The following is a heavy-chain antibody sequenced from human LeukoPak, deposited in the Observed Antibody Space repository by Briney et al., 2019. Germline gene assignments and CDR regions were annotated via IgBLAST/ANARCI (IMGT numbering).Heavy chain of an antibody. CDR1: GGSISSGSYY. J-gene: IGHJ4*02. Sequence: SQTLSLTCTVSGGSISSGSYYWSWIRQPAGKGLEWIGRIYTSGSTNYNPSLKSRVTISVDTFKNQFSLKLSSVTAADTAVYYCARGAGAGKYFFDSWGQGTLVTVSS. CDR2: IYTSGST. CDR3: ARGAGAGKYFFDS. V-gene: IGHV4-61*02. D-gene: IGHD6-19*01.